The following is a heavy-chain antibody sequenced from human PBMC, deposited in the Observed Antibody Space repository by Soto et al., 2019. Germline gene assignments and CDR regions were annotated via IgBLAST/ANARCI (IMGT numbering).Heavy chain of an antibody. J-gene: IGHJ4*02. CDR1: GFTFSSYG. CDR2: ISYDGSNK. V-gene: IGHV3-30*18. D-gene: IGHD3-10*01. CDR3: AKDPKTMVRGVIIGYFDY. Sequence: PGGSLRLSCAASGFTFSSYGMHWVRQAPGKGLEWVAVISYDGSNKYYADSVKGRFTISRDNSKNTLYLQMNSLRAEDTAVYYCAKDPKTMVRGVIIGYFDYWGQGTLVTVSS.